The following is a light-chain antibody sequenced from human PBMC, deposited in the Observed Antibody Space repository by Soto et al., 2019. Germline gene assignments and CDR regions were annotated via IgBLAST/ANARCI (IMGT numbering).Light chain of an antibody. CDR3: QQSHLSPLT. J-gene: IGKJ4*01. CDR2: GAS. Sequence: EIVLTQSPGALSVAPGETLSLSCRASEAINNNFVAWYQQRPGQVPRLLMYGASIRVSGVPDRISGRRSGTGFILNIARVEPEDSAVYFCQQSHLSPLTFGGGT. CDR1: EAINNNF. V-gene: IGKV3-20*01.